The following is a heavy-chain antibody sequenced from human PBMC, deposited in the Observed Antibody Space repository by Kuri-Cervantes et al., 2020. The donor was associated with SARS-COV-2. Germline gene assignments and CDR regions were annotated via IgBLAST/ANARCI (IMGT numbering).Heavy chain of an antibody. D-gene: IGHD7-27*01. CDR1: GFIFSDYY. Sequence: GESLKISCTASGFIFSDYYMTWIRQAPGEGLEWVSNIGPSSATKYYADSVQGRFTISRDNAKNSLYLQMTSLRAEDTAVYYCARDLRLGKSLDYWGQGTLVTVSS. CDR2: IGPSSATK. J-gene: IGHJ4*02. V-gene: IGHV3-11*04. CDR3: ARDLRLGKSLDY.